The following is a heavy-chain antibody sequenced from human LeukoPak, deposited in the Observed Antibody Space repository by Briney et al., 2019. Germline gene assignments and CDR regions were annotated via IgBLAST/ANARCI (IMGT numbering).Heavy chain of an antibody. J-gene: IGHJ4*02. CDR3: ARPAGWGSLDY. CDR2: TKQDGSEK. CDR1: GFSFSTYW. V-gene: IGHV3-7*01. Sequence: PGGSLRLSCAASGFSFSTYWMTWVRQAPGKGLEWVASTKQDGSEKYYVDSVKGRFTISKDNAMNSLYLQMNSLRAEDTAVYYCARPAGWGSLDYWGQGTLVTVSS. D-gene: IGHD7-27*01.